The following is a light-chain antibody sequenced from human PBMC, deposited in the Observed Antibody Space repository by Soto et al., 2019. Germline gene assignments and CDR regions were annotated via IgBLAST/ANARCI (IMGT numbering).Light chain of an antibody. CDR1: STDIGRYDL. CDR2: EVN. V-gene: IGLV2-23*02. Sequence: QSALTQPASVSGSPGQSITISCTGASTDIGRYDLVAWYQQDPGKAPKLMIYEVNKWPSGVSDRFSGSKSGNTASLTISGLQAEDEADYFCSSHAGRGSIIFGGGTKLTVL. CDR3: SSHAGRGSII. J-gene: IGLJ2*01.